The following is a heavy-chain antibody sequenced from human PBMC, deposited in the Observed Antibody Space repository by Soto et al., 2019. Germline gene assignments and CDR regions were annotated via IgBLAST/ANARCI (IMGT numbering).Heavy chain of an antibody. J-gene: IGHJ6*02. Sequence: SEILSLTCAVSGGSISSSNWWSWVRQPPGKGLEWIGEIYHSGSTNYNPSLKSRVTISVDKSKNQFSLKLSSVTAADTAVYYCAREPAITMVRGVIMAPDYGMDVWGQGTTVTVSS. CDR3: AREPAITMVRGVIMAPDYGMDV. D-gene: IGHD3-10*01. V-gene: IGHV4-4*02. CDR1: GGSISSSNW. CDR2: IYHSGST.